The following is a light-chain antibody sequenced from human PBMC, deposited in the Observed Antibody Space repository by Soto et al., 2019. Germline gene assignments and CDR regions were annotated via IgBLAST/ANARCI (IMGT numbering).Light chain of an antibody. CDR3: LSYAGRNDFYV. V-gene: IGLV2-8*01. Sequence: QSVLTQPPSASGSPGQSVTISCTGTSSDVGGYNYVSWYQQHPGKAPKVMIYEVNKRPSGVPDRFSGSKSGNTASLTVSGLQAEDEADYYCLSYAGRNDFYVFGTGTKVTVL. CDR2: EVN. CDR1: SSDVGGYNY. J-gene: IGLJ1*01.